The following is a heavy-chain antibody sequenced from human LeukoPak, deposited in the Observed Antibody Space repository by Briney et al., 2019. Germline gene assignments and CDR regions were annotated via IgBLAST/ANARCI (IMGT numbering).Heavy chain of an antibody. D-gene: IGHD6-19*01. V-gene: IGHV1-2*02. J-gene: IGHJ4*02. CDR1: GYIFIGYY. Sequence: GASVKVSCKASGYIFIGYYMHWVRQAPGQGLEWMGWINPNNGATKFAQSFQGRVTMTRDTSISTAFMELSSLRSDDTAVYYCARGQGGWYYFDYWGQGMLVTVSS. CDR2: INPNNGAT. CDR3: ARGQGGWYYFDY.